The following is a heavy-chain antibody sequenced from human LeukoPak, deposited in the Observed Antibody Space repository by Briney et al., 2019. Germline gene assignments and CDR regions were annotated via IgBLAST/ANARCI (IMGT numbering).Heavy chain of an antibody. CDR3: AKERSIAWELLNYYFDY. V-gene: IGHV3-53*01. D-gene: IGHD1-26*01. Sequence: QAGGSLRLSCAASGFTVNNKYMTWVRQAPGKGLEWVSLIYNDGRTYYADSVKGRFTISRDNSKNTLYLQMNSLRAEDTAVYYCAKERSIAWELLNYYFDYWGQGTLVTVSS. CDR1: GFTVNNKY. CDR2: IYNDGRT. J-gene: IGHJ4*02.